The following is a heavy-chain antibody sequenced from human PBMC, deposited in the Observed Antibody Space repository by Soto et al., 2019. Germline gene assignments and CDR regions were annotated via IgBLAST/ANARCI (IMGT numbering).Heavy chain of an antibody. CDR1: GYMFISYH. CDR3: ARDLKYYYGSGDHWFDP. Sequence: QVQLVQSGAEVKKPGASVRVSCKASGYMFISYHIHWVRQAPGQGLEWMGIINPDGGSTNYAQRFQGRVTMTRDTSTNTVYMVLSSLRSEDTAVYYCARDLKYYYGSGDHWFDPWGQGTLVTVSS. V-gene: IGHV1-46*01. CDR2: INPDGGST. D-gene: IGHD3-10*01. J-gene: IGHJ5*02.